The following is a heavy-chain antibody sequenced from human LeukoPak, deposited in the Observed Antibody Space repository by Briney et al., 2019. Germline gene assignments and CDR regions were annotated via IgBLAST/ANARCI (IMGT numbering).Heavy chain of an antibody. J-gene: IGHJ4*02. CDR2: IHTRGNT. V-gene: IGHV4-4*07. Sequence: KPSGTLSLTCTVSGGSIRSYHWSWIRQPAGKGLEWIGRIHTRGNTNYNPSLKSRVTMSVDTSKNQFSLKLSSVTAADTALYYCVGEVAVIITGVCIDYWGQGTLVTVSS. D-gene: IGHD3-22*01. CDR3: VGEVAVIITGVCIDY. CDR1: GGSIRSYH.